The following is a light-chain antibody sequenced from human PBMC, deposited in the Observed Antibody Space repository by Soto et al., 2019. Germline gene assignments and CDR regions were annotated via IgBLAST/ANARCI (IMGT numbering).Light chain of an antibody. CDR2: GSS. CDR3: QSYDSSLSGWV. Sequence: QSVLTQPPSVSGAPGQRVTISCTGSSSNIGAGYDVHWYQQIPGTAPKLLIYGSSNRPSGVPDRFSGSKSGTSASLAITGLQAEDEADYYCQSYDSSLSGWVFGGGTKVTVL. J-gene: IGLJ3*02. V-gene: IGLV1-40*01. CDR1: SSNIGAGYD.